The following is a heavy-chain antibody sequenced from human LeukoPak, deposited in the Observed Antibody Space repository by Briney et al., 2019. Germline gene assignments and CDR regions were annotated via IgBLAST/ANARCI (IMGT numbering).Heavy chain of an antibody. Sequence: GGFLRLSCAASGFTFSSYAMSWVRQAPGKGLEWVSAISGSGGSTYYADSVKGRFTISRDNSKNTLYLQMNSLRAEDTAVYYCAKDYERALGLAAASPFDYWGQGTLVTVSS. CDR3: AKDYERALGLAAASPFDY. CDR1: GFTFSSYA. D-gene: IGHD6-13*01. V-gene: IGHV3-23*01. J-gene: IGHJ4*02. CDR2: ISGSGGST.